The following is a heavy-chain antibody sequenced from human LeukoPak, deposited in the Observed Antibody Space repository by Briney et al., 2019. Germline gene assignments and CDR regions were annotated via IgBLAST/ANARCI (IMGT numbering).Heavy chain of an antibody. V-gene: IGHV3-30*02. CDR2: MWSDGNNR. CDR3: AKDPGASASGFHMDV. J-gene: IGHJ6*03. D-gene: IGHD2-8*02. Sequence: GGSLRLSCAASGFTFRNYGMHWVRQGTGKGMGRVSFMWSDGNNRFYADSVKGRFTISRDNSKNMLYLQMDTLRAEDTALYYCAKDPGASASGFHMDVWGKGTTVIVSS. CDR1: GFTFRNYG.